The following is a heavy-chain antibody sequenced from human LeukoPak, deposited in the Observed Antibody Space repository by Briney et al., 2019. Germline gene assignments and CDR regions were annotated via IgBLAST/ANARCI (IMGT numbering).Heavy chain of an antibody. CDR3: ARGYRFDP. CDR2: INPSGGST. Sequence: GASVRVSCKASGYTFTSYYMHWVRQAPGQGLEWMGIINPSGGSTSYAQKFQGRVTMTRDTSISTAYMELSRLRSDDTAVCYCARGYRFDPWGQGTLVTVSS. V-gene: IGHV1-46*01. D-gene: IGHD2-2*02. J-gene: IGHJ5*02. CDR1: GYTFTSYY.